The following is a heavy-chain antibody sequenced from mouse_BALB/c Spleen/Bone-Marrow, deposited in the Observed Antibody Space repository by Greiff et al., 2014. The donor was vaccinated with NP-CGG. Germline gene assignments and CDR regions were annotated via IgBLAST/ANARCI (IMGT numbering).Heavy chain of an antibody. V-gene: IGHV1-7*01. CDR2: INPSTGYT. Sequence: VQLQQSGAELAKPGASVKMSCNTSGYTLTSYWMHWVKQRPGQGLEWIGYINPSTGYTEYNQKFKDKATLTANKSSSTAYMQLSSLTSEDSAVYYCASTTLLDYWGQGST. D-gene: IGHD2-12*01. CDR3: ASTTLLDY. J-gene: IGHJ2*01. CDR1: GYTLTSYW.